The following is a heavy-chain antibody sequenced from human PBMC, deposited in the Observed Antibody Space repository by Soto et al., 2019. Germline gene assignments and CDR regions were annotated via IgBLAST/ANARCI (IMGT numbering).Heavy chain of an antibody. CDR1: GFTFSGYA. Sequence: GGSLRLSCAASGFTFSGYAMSWVRQAPGKRLERVSAISGSGGSTYCADTVNGRFTISRDNSKNKLYLQMNSLRAEDTAVYYCAKNSHYDFWSGYFSETGNWFDPWGQGTQVTVSS. J-gene: IGHJ5*02. D-gene: IGHD3-3*01. CDR3: AKNSHYDFWSGYFSETGNWFDP. V-gene: IGHV3-23*01. CDR2: ISGSGGST.